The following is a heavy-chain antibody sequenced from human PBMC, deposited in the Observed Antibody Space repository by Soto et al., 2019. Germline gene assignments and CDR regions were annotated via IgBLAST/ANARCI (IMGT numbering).Heavy chain of an antibody. CDR2: INPSGGST. Sequence: ASVKVSCKASGYTFTSYYMHWVRQAPGQGLEWMGIINPSGGSTSYAQKFQGRVTMTRDTSTSTVYMELSSLRSEDTAVYYCARDGRGKWLVRLALVHYFDYWGQGTLVTVSS. J-gene: IGHJ4*02. V-gene: IGHV1-46*01. CDR3: ARDGRGKWLVRLALVHYFDY. D-gene: IGHD6-19*01. CDR1: GYTFTSYY.